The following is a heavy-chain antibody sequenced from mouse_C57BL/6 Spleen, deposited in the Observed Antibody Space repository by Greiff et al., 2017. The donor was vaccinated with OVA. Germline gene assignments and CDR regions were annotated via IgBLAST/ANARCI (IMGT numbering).Heavy chain of an antibody. CDR1: GYTFTDYN. D-gene: IGHD6-1*01. J-gene: IGHJ2*01. Sequence: VQLQQSGPELVKPGASVKIPCKASGYTFTDYNMDWVKQSHGKSLEWIGDINPNNGVTIYNQKFKGKATLTVDKSSSTAYMELRSLTSEDTAVYYCARDLYFFDYWGQGTTLTVSS. CDR2: INPNNGVT. V-gene: IGHV1-18*01. CDR3: ARDLYFFDY.